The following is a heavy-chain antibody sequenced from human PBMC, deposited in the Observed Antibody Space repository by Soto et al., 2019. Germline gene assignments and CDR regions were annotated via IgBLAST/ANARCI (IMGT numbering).Heavy chain of an antibody. D-gene: IGHD3-3*01. Sequence: SETLSLTCAVSGGSISSSNWWSWVRQPPGKGLEWIGEIYHSGGTNYNPSLKSRVTISVDKSKNQFSLKLSSVTAADTAVYYCARDLIPYYDFWSGSSNGWGQGTLVTVSS. CDR1: GGSISSSNW. CDR2: IYHSGGT. V-gene: IGHV4-4*02. J-gene: IGHJ4*02. CDR3: ARDLIPYYDFWSGSSNG.